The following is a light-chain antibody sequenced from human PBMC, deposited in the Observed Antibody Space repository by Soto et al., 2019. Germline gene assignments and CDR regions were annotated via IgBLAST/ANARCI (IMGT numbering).Light chain of an antibody. Sequence: EIVMTQSPATLSLSPGEKATLSCRASQHISTDLAWYQQKPGQAPRLLIYGASTRATGIPARFSGSGSGTEFTLTISSLQSEDFAVYYCQRYNNWPLTFGGGTKVDIK. J-gene: IGKJ4*02. CDR2: GAS. CDR1: QHISTD. V-gene: IGKV3-15*01. CDR3: QRYNNWPLT.